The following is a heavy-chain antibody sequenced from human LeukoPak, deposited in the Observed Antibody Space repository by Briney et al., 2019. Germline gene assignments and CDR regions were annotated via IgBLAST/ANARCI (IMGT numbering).Heavy chain of an antibody. CDR3: ARESRMVRGINWFGP. Sequence: PSETLSLTCAVSGGSISSGGYSWSWIRQPPGKGLEWIGYIYHSGSTYYNPSLKSRVTISVDRSKNQFSLKLSSVTAADTAVYYCARESRMVRGINWFGPWGQGTLVTVSS. CDR2: IYHSGST. V-gene: IGHV4-30-2*01. CDR1: GGSISSGGYS. J-gene: IGHJ5*02. D-gene: IGHD3-10*01.